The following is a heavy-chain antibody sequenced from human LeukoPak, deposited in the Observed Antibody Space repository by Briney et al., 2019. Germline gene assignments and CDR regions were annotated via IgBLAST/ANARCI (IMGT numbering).Heavy chain of an antibody. D-gene: IGHD3-22*01. Sequence: PGGSLRLSCAASGFTFSSYGMSWVRQAPGKGLEWVSAISGSGGSTYYADSVKGRFTISRDNSKNTLYLQMNSLRAEDTAVYYCARDRHKYNYDSGGYPPYWGQGTLVTVSS. CDR1: GFTFSSYG. J-gene: IGHJ4*02. CDR3: ARDRHKYNYDSGGYPPY. V-gene: IGHV3-23*01. CDR2: ISGSGGST.